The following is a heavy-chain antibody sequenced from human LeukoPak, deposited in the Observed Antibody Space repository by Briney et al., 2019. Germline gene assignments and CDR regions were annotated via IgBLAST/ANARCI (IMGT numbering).Heavy chain of an antibody. CDR2: INHRGST. J-gene: IGHJ4*02. D-gene: IGHD1-26*01. CDR1: GESLSKYY. Sequence: SETLSPTCAVYGESLSKYYWTWIRQSPGKGLEWIGEINHRGSTNLNPSLKSRVTLSVDTSKHQFSLKLTSVTAADAAVYYCASSVGSTDYWGQGTLVTVSS. CDR3: ASSVGSTDY. V-gene: IGHV4-34*01.